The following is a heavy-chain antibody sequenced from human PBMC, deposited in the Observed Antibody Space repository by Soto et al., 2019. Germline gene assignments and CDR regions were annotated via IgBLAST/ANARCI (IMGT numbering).Heavy chain of an antibody. CDR2: IHGDGGKI. CDR3: ARDFYGGYTYGSGDY. J-gene: IGHJ4*02. Sequence: GGSLRLSCAASGFMFSAYWMSWVRQAPGKGLEWVANIHGDGGKIYYVDSVKGRFTISRDNAKRSLYLQMNSLRAEDTAVYYCARDFYGGYTYGSGDYWGQGALVTVAS. D-gene: IGHD5-18*01. CDR1: GFMFSAYW. V-gene: IGHV3-7*01.